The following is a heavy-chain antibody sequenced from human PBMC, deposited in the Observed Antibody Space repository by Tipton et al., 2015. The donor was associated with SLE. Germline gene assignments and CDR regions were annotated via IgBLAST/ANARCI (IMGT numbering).Heavy chain of an antibody. CDR1: GGSISSSSYY. D-gene: IGHD3-22*01. J-gene: IGHJ4*02. CDR3: ARGLVVITGGFDY. Sequence: TLSLTCTVSGGSISSSSYYWDWIRQPPGKGLEWIGSIYYSGSTYYNPSLKSRVTISADTSKNQFSLKLSSVTVADTAVYYCARGLVVITGGFDYWGQGTLVTVSS. V-gene: IGHV4-39*01. CDR2: IYYSGST.